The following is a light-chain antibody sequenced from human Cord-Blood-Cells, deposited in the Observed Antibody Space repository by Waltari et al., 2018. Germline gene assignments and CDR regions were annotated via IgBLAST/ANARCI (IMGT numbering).Light chain of an antibody. CDR1: QSISSY. J-gene: IGKJ2*01. CDR2: AAS. Sequence: DIQMTQSPSSLSASVGDIVTITCRASQSISSYLNWYQQKPGKAPKLLIYAASSLQSGVPSRFSGSGSGTDFTLTISSLQPEDFATYYCQQSYSRTFGQGTKLEIK. CDR3: QQSYSRT. V-gene: IGKV1-39*01.